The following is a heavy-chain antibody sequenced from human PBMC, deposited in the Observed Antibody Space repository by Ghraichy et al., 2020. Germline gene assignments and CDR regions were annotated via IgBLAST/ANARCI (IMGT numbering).Heavy chain of an antibody. D-gene: IGHD2-21*01. CDR3: ARAGYYRFDY. CDR1: GFTFSNYW. CDR2: INSDGSST. J-gene: IGHJ4*02. Sequence: GVLRLSCAASGFTFSNYWVHWVRQAPGKGLEWVSRINSDGSSTNYADSVKGRFTIFRDNAKNTLYLQMNSLRAEDSAVYYCARAGYYRFDYWGQGTLVTVSS. V-gene: IGHV3-74*01.